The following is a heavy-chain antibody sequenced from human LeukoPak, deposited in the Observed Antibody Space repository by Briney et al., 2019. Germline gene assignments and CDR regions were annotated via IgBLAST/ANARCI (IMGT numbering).Heavy chain of an antibody. CDR2: ISSSSSYI. Sequence: GGPLRLSCAASGFTFSSYSMNWVRQAPGKGLEWVSSISSSSSYIYYADSVKGRFPISRDNAKNSLYLQMNSLRAEDTAVYYCASGPQTSIAARGTFDYWGQGTLVTVSS. V-gene: IGHV3-21*01. J-gene: IGHJ4*02. CDR3: ASGPQTSIAARGTFDY. CDR1: GFTFSSYS. D-gene: IGHD6-6*01.